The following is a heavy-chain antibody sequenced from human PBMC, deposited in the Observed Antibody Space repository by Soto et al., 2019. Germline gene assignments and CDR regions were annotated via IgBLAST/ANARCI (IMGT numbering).Heavy chain of an antibody. J-gene: IGHJ4*02. CDR1: GFTFSSYS. D-gene: IGHD5-18*01. Sequence: GGSLRLSCAASGFTFSSYSMNWVRQAPGKGLEWVSSISSSSSYIYYADSVKGRFTISRDNAKNSLYLQMNSLRAEDTAVYYCARDKGGDYSYGICYYWGQGTLVTVSS. CDR3: ARDKGGDYSYGICYY. V-gene: IGHV3-21*01. CDR2: ISSSSSYI.